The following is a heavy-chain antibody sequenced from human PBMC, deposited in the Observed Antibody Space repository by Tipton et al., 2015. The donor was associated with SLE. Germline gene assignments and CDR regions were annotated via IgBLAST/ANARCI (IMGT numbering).Heavy chain of an antibody. CDR2: IYYSGST. Sequence: TLSLTCTVSGSSISSYYWSWIRQPPGKGLEWIGYIYYSGSTNYNPSLKSRVTISVDTSKNQFSLRVTSVNAADTAVYYCARVLPLATAGALNAFVIWGQGTMVTVSS. V-gene: IGHV4-59*07. CDR3: ARVLPLATAGALNAFVI. J-gene: IGHJ3*02. CDR1: GSSISSYY. D-gene: IGHD6-25*01.